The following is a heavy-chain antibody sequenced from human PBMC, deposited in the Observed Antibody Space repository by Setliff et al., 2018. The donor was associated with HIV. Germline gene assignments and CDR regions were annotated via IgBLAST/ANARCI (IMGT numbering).Heavy chain of an antibody. CDR1: GYTLTELS. CDR2: VDPEDGET. Sequence: ASVKVSCKVSGYTLTELSRHWVRQAPGKGLEWMGLVDPEDGETIYAEKFQGRVTITADESTSTAYMGLSSLKSEDTAVYYCARGGAVELWFRYFDFWGQGTLVTVSS. J-gene: IGHJ4*02. CDR3: ARGGAVELWFRYFDF. V-gene: IGHV1-24*01. D-gene: IGHD3-16*02.